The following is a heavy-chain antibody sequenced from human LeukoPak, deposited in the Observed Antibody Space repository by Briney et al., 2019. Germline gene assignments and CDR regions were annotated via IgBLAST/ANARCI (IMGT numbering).Heavy chain of an antibody. CDR2: IKSKADGGTI. V-gene: IGHV3-15*01. Sequence: PGGSLRLSCAASTFALSRYAMNWVRQAPGKGLEWVGRIKSKADGGTITYAASAKDRFVISRDDLKSTLYLQMNGLNTDDTAIYYCTVYSLSGAFDMWGQGTMVTVSS. CDR1: TFALSRYA. CDR3: TVYSLSGAFDM. D-gene: IGHD4-11*01. J-gene: IGHJ3*02.